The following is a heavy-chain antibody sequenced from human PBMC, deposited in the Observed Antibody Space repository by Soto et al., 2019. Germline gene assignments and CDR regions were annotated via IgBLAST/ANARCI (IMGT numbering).Heavy chain of an antibody. J-gene: IGHJ3*02. CDR1: GFTFSSYA. V-gene: IGHV3-23*01. CDR3: AKVTAYDFWSGYSNYDAFDI. Sequence: EVQLLESGGGLVQPGGSLRLSCAASGFTFSSYAISWVRQAPGKGLEWVSAISGSGGSTYYADSVKGRFTISRDNSKNTLYLQMNSLRAEDTAVYYCAKVTAYDFWSGYSNYDAFDIWGQGTMVTVSS. CDR2: ISGSGGST. D-gene: IGHD3-3*01.